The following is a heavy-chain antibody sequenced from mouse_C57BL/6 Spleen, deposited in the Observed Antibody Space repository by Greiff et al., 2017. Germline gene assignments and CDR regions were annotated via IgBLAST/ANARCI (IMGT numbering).Heavy chain of an antibody. CDR2: IYPGDGDT. V-gene: IGHV1-82*01. CDR1: GYAFSSSW. D-gene: IGHD2-4*01. CDR3: ARYDDYDGFDY. J-gene: IGHJ2*01. Sequence: VQLQQSGPELVKPGASVKISCKASGYAFSSSWMNWVKQRPGKGLEWIGRIYPGDGDTNYNGKFKGKATLTADKSSSTAYMQLSSLTSEDSAVYFCARYDDYDGFDYWGQGTTLTVSS.